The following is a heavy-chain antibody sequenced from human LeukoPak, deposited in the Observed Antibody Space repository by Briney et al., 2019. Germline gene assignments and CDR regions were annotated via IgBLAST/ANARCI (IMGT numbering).Heavy chain of an antibody. J-gene: IGHJ4*02. D-gene: IGHD2-2*01. V-gene: IGHV3-9*01. Sequence: GGSLRLSCAAPGFPLDDYAMHWVRQAPGKRLEWVSGIRWSTDSVGYADSVRGRFTISRDKAKNSLYLQMNSLRAEDTALYYCVKDFGQTTAAIAYWGQGTLVTVSS. CDR3: VKDFGQTTAAIAY. CDR2: IRWSTDSV. CDR1: GFPLDDYA.